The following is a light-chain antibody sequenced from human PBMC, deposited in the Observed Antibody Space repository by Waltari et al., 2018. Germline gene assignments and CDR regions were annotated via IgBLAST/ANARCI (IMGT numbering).Light chain of an antibody. Sequence: DIVLTQSPASLAVSPGQRASITCRASESVNVFGMNLIHWYQQKPGHPPKLLIYQASNKDAGVPARFSGSGSGTDFTLTINPVEADDGVDYYCLLTKTSPWAFGQGTKVEIK. CDR3: LLTKTSPWA. J-gene: IGKJ1*01. CDR1: ESVNVFGMNL. V-gene: IGKV4-1*01. CDR2: QAS.